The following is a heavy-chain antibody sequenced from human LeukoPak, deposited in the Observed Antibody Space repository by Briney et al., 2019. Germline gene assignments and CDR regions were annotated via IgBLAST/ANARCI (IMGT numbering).Heavy chain of an antibody. D-gene: IGHD3-3*01. Sequence: GGSLRLSCAASGFTSSNAWMSWVRQAPGKGLEWVGRIKSKTDGGTTDYAAPVKGRFTISRDDSKNTLYLQMNSLKTEDTAVYYCTTGITIFGVVIDFDYWGQGTLVTVSS. CDR1: GFTSSNAW. J-gene: IGHJ4*02. CDR3: TTGITIFGVVIDFDY. CDR2: IKSKTDGGTT. V-gene: IGHV3-15*01.